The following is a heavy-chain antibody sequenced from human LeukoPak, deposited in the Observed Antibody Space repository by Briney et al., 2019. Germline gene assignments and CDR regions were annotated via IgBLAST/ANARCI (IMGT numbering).Heavy chain of an antibody. Sequence: GGSLGLSCAASGFTFDDYAMHWVRQAPGKGLEWVSGISWNSGSIGYADSVKGRFTISRDNAKNSLYLQMNSLRAEDTALYYCAKDITHDYGDYRDAFDIWGQGTMVTVSS. J-gene: IGHJ3*02. D-gene: IGHD4-17*01. V-gene: IGHV3-9*01. CDR2: ISWNSGSI. CDR3: AKDITHDYGDYRDAFDI. CDR1: GFTFDDYA.